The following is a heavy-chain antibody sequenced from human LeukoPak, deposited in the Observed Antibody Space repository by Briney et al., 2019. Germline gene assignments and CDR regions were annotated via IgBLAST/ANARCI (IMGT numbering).Heavy chain of an antibody. V-gene: IGHV4-31*03. D-gene: IGHD1-20*01. CDR1: GGSISSGGYY. J-gene: IGHJ4*02. CDR2: IYYSGST. CDR3: AREGISYVFDY. Sequence: SETLSLTCTVSGGSISSGGYYWSWIRQHPGKGLEWIGYIYYSGSTYYNPSLKSRVTMSVDTSKNQFSLKLSSVTAADTAVYYCAREGISYVFDYWGQGTLVTVSS.